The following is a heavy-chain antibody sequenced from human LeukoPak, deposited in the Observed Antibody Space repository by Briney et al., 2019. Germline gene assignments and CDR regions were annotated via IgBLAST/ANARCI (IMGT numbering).Heavy chain of an antibody. D-gene: IGHD2-8*01. CDR2: ISRDGRAT. Sequence: GGSLRLSCVASGFTFDDYSFHWVRQAPGKGLEWLSLISRDGRATYYADSVKGRFTISRYNSKNSLYLQMNSLRTEDTALYYCTKDRYCTTTFCPLDYWGQGTLVTVSS. J-gene: IGHJ4*02. V-gene: IGHV3-43*01. CDR1: GFTFDDYS. CDR3: TKDRYCTTTFCPLDY.